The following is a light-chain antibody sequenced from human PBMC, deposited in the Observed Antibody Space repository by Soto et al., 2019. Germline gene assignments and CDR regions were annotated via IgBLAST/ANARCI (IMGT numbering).Light chain of an antibody. V-gene: IGKV3-20*01. CDR1: QSVSISY. Sequence: EIVLTQSPGTLSLSPGDRATLSCRASQSVSISYLGWYQQKPGQAPRLLIYAAYGRATGIPDRFSGSGSGKDFNLANSRLEPEDFALNYCKQYGSAPLPFGGGTKEEIK. CDR2: AAY. CDR3: KQYGSAPLP. J-gene: IGKJ4*01.